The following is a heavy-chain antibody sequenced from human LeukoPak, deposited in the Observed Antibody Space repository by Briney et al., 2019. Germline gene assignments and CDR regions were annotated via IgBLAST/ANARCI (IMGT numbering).Heavy chain of an antibody. V-gene: IGHV3-15*01. D-gene: IGHD3-9*01. CDR3: TTLLSHYDILTL. CDR2: IKSKTDGGTT. J-gene: IGHJ4*02. CDR1: GFTFNNGW. Sequence: GGSLRLSCAASGFTFNNGWMSWVRQPPGKWLEWVGRIKSKTDGGTTDYAAPVKGRFTISRDDSKNTLYLQRSSLKTEETAVYYCTTLLSHYDILTLWGQGTQVTVSS.